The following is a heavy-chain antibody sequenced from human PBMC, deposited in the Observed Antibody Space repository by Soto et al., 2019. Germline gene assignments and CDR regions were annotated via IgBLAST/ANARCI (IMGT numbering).Heavy chain of an antibody. CDR2: INHNGRT. Sequence: SETLSLTCTVSGGSISSRGYFWSWLRQRPGEGLECIGYINHNGRTNYSPSLKSRLTIGIDTSKSQFSLKLSSVTAADTAIYYCAREIVYFDSGGYFGYFDYWGQGALVTVSS. D-gene: IGHD3-22*01. V-gene: IGHV4-31*03. J-gene: IGHJ4*02. CDR1: GGSISSRGYF. CDR3: AREIVYFDSGGYFGYFDY.